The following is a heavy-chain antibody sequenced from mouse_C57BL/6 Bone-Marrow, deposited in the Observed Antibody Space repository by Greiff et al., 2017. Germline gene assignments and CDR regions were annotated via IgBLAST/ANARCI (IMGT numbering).Heavy chain of an antibody. CDR1: GYAFTNYL. CDR3: ARGRRGFAY. CDR2: INPGSGGT. J-gene: IGHJ3*01. V-gene: IGHV1-54*01. Sequence: QVQLQQSGAELVRPGTSVKVSCKASGYAFTNYLIEWVKQRPGQGLEWIGLINPGSGGTNYNEKFKGKATLTADKSSSTAYMQLSSLTSEDSAVYFCARGRRGFAYWGQGTLVTVSA.